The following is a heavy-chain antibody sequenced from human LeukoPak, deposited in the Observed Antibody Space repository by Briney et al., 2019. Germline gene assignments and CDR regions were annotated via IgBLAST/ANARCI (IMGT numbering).Heavy chain of an antibody. Sequence: SETLSLTCTVSGGTISSSSYCWGWIRQPPGKGLEWIGSIYYSGTTYYNPSLKSRVTISVDTSKSQFSLRLTPVTAADTAVYYCARHVRFLEWLSSYYFDYWGQGTLVTVSS. V-gene: IGHV4-39*01. CDR1: GGTISSSSYC. CDR3: ARHVRFLEWLSSYYFDY. CDR2: IYYSGTT. D-gene: IGHD3-3*01. J-gene: IGHJ4*02.